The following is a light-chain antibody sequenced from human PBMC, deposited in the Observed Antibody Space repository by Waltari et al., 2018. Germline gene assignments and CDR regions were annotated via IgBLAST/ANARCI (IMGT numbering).Light chain of an antibody. CDR3: SSYTSSSTVV. J-gene: IGLJ2*01. CDR2: DVG. Sequence: QSALTQPASVSGSPGQSITISCTGTSSDVGGYNYVSWYQQHPGKAPKLMIYDVGNRPSGVSNRVSGAKSGNTASLTISGLQAEDEADYYCSSYTSSSTVVFGGGTKLTVL. CDR1: SSDVGGYNY. V-gene: IGLV2-14*03.